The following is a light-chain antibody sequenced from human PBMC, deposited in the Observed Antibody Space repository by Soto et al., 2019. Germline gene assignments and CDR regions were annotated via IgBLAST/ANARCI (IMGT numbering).Light chain of an antibody. J-gene: IGKJ5*01. Sequence: PDEPGERAASSCRCTPSHYYSNGDNYLDWYLQKPGRSPQLLIYLGSTRSSFVPDRACGSGPGTAYTLRISIVVSVDVGMYFCKQGRHSPRVTFGRGTRLDIK. CDR2: LGS. CDR3: KQGRHSPRVT. CDR1: PSHYYSNGDNY. V-gene: IGKV2-28*01.